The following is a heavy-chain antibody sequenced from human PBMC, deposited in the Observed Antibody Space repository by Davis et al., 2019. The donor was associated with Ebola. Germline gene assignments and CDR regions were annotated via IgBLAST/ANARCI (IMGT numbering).Heavy chain of an antibody. CDR1: GGSIFSYY. CDR3: ARDKRFHTTSSNIGMDV. J-gene: IGHJ6*02. Sequence: PSETLSLTCTVSGGSIFSYYWSWIRQPPGKGLEWIGDIYYSVNTIYNPSLKSRVTISADTSKNQLSLRLSSVTAADTAIYYCARDKRFHTTSSNIGMDVWGQGTTVTVSS. CDR2: IYYSVNT. V-gene: IGHV4-59*01. D-gene: IGHD3-3*01.